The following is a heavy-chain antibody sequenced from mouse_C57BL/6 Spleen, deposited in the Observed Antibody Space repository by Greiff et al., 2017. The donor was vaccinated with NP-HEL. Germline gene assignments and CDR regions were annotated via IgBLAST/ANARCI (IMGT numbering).Heavy chain of an antibody. J-gene: IGHJ2*01. D-gene: IGHD2-3*01. Sequence: VQLQQSGPELVKPGASVKISCKASGYSFTGYYMNWVKQSPEKSLEWIGEINPSTGGTTYNQKFKAKATLTVDKSSSTAYMQLKSLTSEDSAVYYCARDDPREYYFDYWGQGTTLTVSS. CDR1: GYSFTGYY. CDR2: INPSTGGT. CDR3: ARDDPREYYFDY. V-gene: IGHV1-42*01.